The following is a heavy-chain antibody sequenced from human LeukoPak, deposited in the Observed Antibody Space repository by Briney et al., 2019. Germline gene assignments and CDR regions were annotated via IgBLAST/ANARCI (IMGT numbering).Heavy chain of an antibody. CDR1: GYTFTSYG. CDR3: ARGFWSGYSSAEYFQH. CDR2: ISAYNGNT. Sequence: GASVKVSCKASGYTFTSYGISWVRQAPGQGLEWMGWISAYNGNTNYAQKLQGRVTMTTDTSTSTAYMELRSLRSDDTAVYYCARGFWSGYSSAEYFQHWGQGTLVTVSS. J-gene: IGHJ1*01. D-gene: IGHD3-3*01. V-gene: IGHV1-18*01.